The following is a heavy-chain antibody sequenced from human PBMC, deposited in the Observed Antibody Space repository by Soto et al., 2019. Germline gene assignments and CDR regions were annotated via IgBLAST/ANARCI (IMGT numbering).Heavy chain of an antibody. CDR3: ARGGVGDTSPPGVDY. CDR2: ISYDGSNK. V-gene: IGHV3-30*03. CDR1: GFTFSSYG. J-gene: IGHJ4*02. Sequence: QVHLVESGGGVVQPGRSLRLSCAVSGFTFSSYGMHWVRQAPGKGLEWVAVISYDGSNKFYADSVKGRFTISRDNSKNTLYLQMNSLRAEDTAVYYCARGGVGDTSPPGVDYWGQGTLVTVSS. D-gene: IGHD1-26*01.